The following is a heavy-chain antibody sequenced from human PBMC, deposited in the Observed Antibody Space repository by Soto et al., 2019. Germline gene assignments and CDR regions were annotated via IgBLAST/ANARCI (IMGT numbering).Heavy chain of an antibody. V-gene: IGHV3-23*01. CDR1: GFTFSSYA. Sequence: EVQLLESGGGLVQPGGSLRLSCAASGFTFSSYAMSWIRQAPGKGLEWVSGINGGGDSTYFADSVRGRFTISRDNSQNPLFLQMNGLRAEDTAVYYCARGWTFDPWGQGTLVTVSS. CDR2: INGGGDST. D-gene: IGHD1-1*01. J-gene: IGHJ5*02. CDR3: ARGWTFDP.